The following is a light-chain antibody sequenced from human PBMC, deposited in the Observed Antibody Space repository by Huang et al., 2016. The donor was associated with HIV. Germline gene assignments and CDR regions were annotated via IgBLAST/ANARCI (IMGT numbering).Light chain of an antibody. V-gene: IGKV3-20*01. J-gene: IGKJ1*01. CDR1: QSVGGSH. CDR3: HQYGSSPWT. Sequence: ENVLTQSTGTLSSSPGERATLSCRDSQSVGGSHLAWYQQKPGQAPCLLIYGASSRATGIPDRFIGSGSGTDFTLTSSSLEPEDFAVYYCHQYGSSPWTFGQGTKVDIK. CDR2: GAS.